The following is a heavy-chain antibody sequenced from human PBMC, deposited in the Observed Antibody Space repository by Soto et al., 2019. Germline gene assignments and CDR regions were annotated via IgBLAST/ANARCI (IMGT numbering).Heavy chain of an antibody. CDR1: GFPFSTTD. Sequence: EVKLIQSGGGLVQPGESLTLACVASGFPFSTTDMSWVRRAPGKGLEWISTVGDTAGTTYYANSVKGRFTVSRDNSKNTVYLQMTSLKADDTALYFCAKNSGWFNTRGPGALVTVSS. D-gene: IGHD3-10*01. J-gene: IGHJ5*02. CDR2: VGDTAGTT. CDR3: AKNSGWFNT. V-gene: IGHV3-23*01.